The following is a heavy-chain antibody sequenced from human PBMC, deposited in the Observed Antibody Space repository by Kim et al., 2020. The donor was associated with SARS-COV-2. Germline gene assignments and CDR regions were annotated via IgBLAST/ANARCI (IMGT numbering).Heavy chain of an antibody. CDR3: ARGRDDYGDLHRGFDP. V-gene: IGHV4-31*03. D-gene: IGHD4-17*01. Sequence: SETLSLTCTVSGGFISTGNYYWSWIRQYPGRGLEWIGFIYKSGSTYYNPSLKSRVTISVDTSKNQFSLYLSSVTAADAALYYSARGRDDYGDLHRGFDPCGPGTVVTVAS. CDR1: GGFISTGNYY. J-gene: IGHJ5*02. CDR2: IYKSGST.